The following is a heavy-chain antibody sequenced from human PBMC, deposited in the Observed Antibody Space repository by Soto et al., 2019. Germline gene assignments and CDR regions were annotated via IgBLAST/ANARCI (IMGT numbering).Heavy chain of an antibody. D-gene: IGHD3-22*01. V-gene: IGHV4-61*08. CDR3: ARDPVYIDSGPTFDF. J-gene: IGHJ4*02. CDR1: DDSFRGADYY. Sequence: VLLQESGPGLLRPSETLSLTCTVSDDSFRGADYYWSWIRQPLGKVPEWIGYTYYKGDTKYNSALKDRVTKSGHTSKHQFSLRLSSVTAADTAVYFCARDPVYIDSGPTFDFWGRGNLVTVSS. CDR2: TYYKGDT.